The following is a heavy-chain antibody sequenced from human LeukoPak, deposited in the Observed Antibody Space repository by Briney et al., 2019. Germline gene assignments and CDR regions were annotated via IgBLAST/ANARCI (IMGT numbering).Heavy chain of an antibody. D-gene: IGHD3-22*01. CDR3: TRHYYYDSSGFDY. J-gene: IGHJ4*02. Sequence: PSETLSLTCTVSGGSISSRNYYWGWIRRPPGKGLEWIGSIYYSGSTNYNPSLKSRITISVDTSKNQFSLKLSSVTAADTAVYYCTRHYYYDSSGFDYWGQGTLVTVSS. CDR1: GGSISSRNYY. V-gene: IGHV4-39*01. CDR2: IYYSGST.